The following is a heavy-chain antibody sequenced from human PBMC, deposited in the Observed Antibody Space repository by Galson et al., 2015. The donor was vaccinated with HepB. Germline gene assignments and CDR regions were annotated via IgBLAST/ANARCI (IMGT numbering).Heavy chain of an antibody. Sequence: PALVKPTQPLTLTCTFSGFSLSSSGVGVGWIRQPPGKALEWLALIYWDDDKRYSPSLKSRLTITKDTSKKQVVLTMTNMDPVDTATYYCAHADYNVALTYWGQGTLLTVSS. CDR1: GFSLSSSGVG. CDR2: IYWDDDK. V-gene: IGHV2-5*02. CDR3: AHADYNVALTY. D-gene: IGHD4-11*01. J-gene: IGHJ4*02.